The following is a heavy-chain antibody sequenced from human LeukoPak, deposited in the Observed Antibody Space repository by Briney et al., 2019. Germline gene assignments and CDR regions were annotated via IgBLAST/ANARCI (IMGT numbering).Heavy chain of an antibody. CDR3: ARVPRITMVRGVTH. J-gene: IGHJ4*02. V-gene: IGHV4-39*07. CDR1: GGSISSSSYY. Sequence: SETLSLTCTVSGGSISSSSYYWGWIRQPPGRGLEWIGSIYYSGSTYYNPSLKSRVTISVDTSKNQFSLKLSSVTAADTAVYYCARVPRITMVRGVTHWGQGTLVTVSS. CDR2: IYYSGST. D-gene: IGHD3-10*01.